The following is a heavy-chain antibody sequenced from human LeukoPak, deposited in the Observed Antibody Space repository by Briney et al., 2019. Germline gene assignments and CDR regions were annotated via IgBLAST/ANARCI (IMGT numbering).Heavy chain of an antibody. CDR2: INPNGGRT. J-gene: IGHJ4*02. CDR3: ARGARRVDVVVVPAAINEPGFDY. CDR1: GFSCTSYY. Sequence: ASVKLFCKASGFSCTSYYMQLVRQAPGQGLEWMGIINPNGGRTSYPQKFHDRVTMTRDRYTSTVYMELSSVRSEDAAVYYCARGARRVDVVVVPAAINEPGFDYWGQGTLVTVSS. D-gene: IGHD2-2*02. V-gene: IGHV1-46*01.